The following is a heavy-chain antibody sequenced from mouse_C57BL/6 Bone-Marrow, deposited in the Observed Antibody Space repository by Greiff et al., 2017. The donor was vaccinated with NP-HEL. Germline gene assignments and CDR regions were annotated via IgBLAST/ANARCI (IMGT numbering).Heavy chain of an antibody. Sequence: VQLQQSGAELARPGASVKMSCKASGYTFTSYTMHWVKQRPGQGLEWIGYINPSSGYTKYNQKFQDKATLTADKSSSTAYMQLSSLTSEDSAVYYCARYDYDGGAWFAYWGQGTLVTVSA. CDR1: GYTFTSYT. CDR2: INPSSGYT. CDR3: ARYDYDGGAWFAY. V-gene: IGHV1-4*01. J-gene: IGHJ3*01. D-gene: IGHD2-4*01.